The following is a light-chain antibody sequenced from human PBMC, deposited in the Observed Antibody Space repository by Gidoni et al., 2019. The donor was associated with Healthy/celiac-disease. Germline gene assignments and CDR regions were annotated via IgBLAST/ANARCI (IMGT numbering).Light chain of an antibody. Sequence: SYVQTQPPSVSVAPGKTARITCGGNNIGSKSVHWYQQTPGQAPVLVIYYDSDRPSGIPERFSGSNSGNTATLTISRVEAGDEADYYCQVWDSSSVVFGGGTKLTVL. J-gene: IGLJ2*01. V-gene: IGLV3-21*04. CDR2: YDS. CDR1: NIGSKS. CDR3: QVWDSSSVV.